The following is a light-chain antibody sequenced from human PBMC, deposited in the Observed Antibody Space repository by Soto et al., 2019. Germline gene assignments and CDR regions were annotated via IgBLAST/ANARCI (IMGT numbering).Light chain of an antibody. J-gene: IGKJ4*01. CDR1: QSISRH. CDR3: QQSYSAPLT. Sequence: DIQMTQSPSSLSASVGDRVTITCRASQSISRHLNWYQQKPGKAPKLLIFGASSLQSGVPSRITGSRSGTDFTLSISSLQPEDFATYYCQQSYSAPLTFGGGTKVEIK. V-gene: IGKV1-39*01. CDR2: GAS.